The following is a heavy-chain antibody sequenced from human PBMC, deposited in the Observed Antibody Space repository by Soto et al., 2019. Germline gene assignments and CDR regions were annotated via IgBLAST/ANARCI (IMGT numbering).Heavy chain of an antibody. V-gene: IGHV3-15*01. CDR3: TTGSTSTKNY. J-gene: IGHJ4*02. CDR2: IKSKTDGGTT. D-gene: IGHD6-6*01. CDR1: GFTFSNAW. Sequence: LRLSCAASGFTFSNAWLGWVRQAPGKGLEWVGRIKSKTDGGTTDYTAPVKGRFTISRDDSKNTLYLQMNSLKIEDTAVYYCTTGSTSTKNYWGQGTLVTVSS.